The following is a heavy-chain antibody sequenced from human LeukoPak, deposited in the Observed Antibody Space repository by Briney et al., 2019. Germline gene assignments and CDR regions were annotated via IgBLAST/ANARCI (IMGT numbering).Heavy chain of an antibody. CDR3: ASSVIVVVTKLNYYYYGMDV. J-gene: IGHJ6*02. CDR2: IIPIFGTA. CDR1: GYTFTSYG. D-gene: IGHD3-22*01. V-gene: IGHV1-69*13. Sequence: SVKVSCKASGYTFTSYGISWVRQAPGQGLEWMGGIIPIFGTANYAQKFQGRVTITADESTSTAYMELSSLRSEDTAVYYCASSVIVVVTKLNYYYYGMDVWGQGTTVTVSS.